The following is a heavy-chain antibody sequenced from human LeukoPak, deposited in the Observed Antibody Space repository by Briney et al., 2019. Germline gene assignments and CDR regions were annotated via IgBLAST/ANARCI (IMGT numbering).Heavy chain of an antibody. V-gene: IGHV1-2*02. D-gene: IGHD2-15*01. CDR3: ARGEFICTINTCYASALDS. Sequence: GASVKVSCKASGYTFTGYYMHWVRQAPGQGLEWMGWINPNSGGTNYAQKFQGRVAITRDTSISTAYMELSRLRSDDTAVYYCARGEFICTINTCYASALDSWGQGTLVTVSS. J-gene: IGHJ4*02. CDR1: GYTFTGYY. CDR2: INPNSGGT.